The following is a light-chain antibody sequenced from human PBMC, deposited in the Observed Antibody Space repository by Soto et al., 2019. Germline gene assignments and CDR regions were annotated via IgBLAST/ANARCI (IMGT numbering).Light chain of an antibody. CDR1: QSVNSAY. Sequence: EIVFTQSPGTLSLSPGEGATLSCRPSQSVNSAYLAWYQQKPGKAPRLLIYGASSRDTGIPDRFSGRGSGTDFTLPISRLETEDFELYFCQQYERPPFAFGQGTKVDIK. V-gene: IGKV3-20*01. J-gene: IGKJ2*01. CDR2: GAS. CDR3: QQYERPPFA.